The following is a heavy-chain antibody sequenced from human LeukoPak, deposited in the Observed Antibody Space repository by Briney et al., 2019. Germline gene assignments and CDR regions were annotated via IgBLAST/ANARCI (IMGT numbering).Heavy chain of an antibody. D-gene: IGHD4-4*01. CDR1: GYSFTTHW. J-gene: IGHJ3*02. Sequence: GESLKISCKGSGYSFTTHWIGWVRQMPGKGLEWMGIIYPGDSDTRYSPSFQGQVTISADKSISTAYVQWSSLKASDTAKYFCARRDYNNFKTFDIWGQGTMVTVSS. V-gene: IGHV5-51*01. CDR2: IYPGDSDT. CDR3: ARRDYNNFKTFDI.